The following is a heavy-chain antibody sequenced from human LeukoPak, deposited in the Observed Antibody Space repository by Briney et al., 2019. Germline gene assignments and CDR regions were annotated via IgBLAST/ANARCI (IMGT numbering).Heavy chain of an antibody. Sequence: PGGSLRLSCAASGFTFEDYTMHWVRQAPGKTLEWVSLISWDGTTYYRDSVKGRFTISRDNSKNSLYLQMDTLTSEDTAFYYCVKDLSYDSSGYVFDYWGQGTLVTVSS. CDR1: GFTFEDYT. CDR3: VKDLSYDSSGYVFDY. J-gene: IGHJ4*02. V-gene: IGHV3-43*01. D-gene: IGHD3-22*01. CDR2: ISWDGTT.